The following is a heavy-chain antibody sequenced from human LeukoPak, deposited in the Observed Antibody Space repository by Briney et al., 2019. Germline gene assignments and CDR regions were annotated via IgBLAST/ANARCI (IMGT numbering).Heavy chain of an antibody. Sequence: SETLSLTCTVSGGSISSYYWSWIRQPPGKGLEWIGYIYYSGSTNYNPSLKSRVTISVDTSKNQFSLKLSSVTAADTAAYYCARVKVGYSYYYYYYYMDVWGKGTTVTVSS. CDR3: ARVKVGYSYYYYYYYMDV. D-gene: IGHD1-1*01. V-gene: IGHV4-59*01. CDR1: GGSISSYY. J-gene: IGHJ6*03. CDR2: IYYSGST.